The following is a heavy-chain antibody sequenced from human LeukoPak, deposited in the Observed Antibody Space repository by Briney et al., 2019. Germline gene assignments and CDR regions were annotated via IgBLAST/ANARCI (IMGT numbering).Heavy chain of an antibody. D-gene: IGHD3-10*01. V-gene: IGHV3-48*03. CDR2: ISSSGTTV. CDR3: ARSIKGDSDH. J-gene: IGHJ4*02. CDR1: GFTFRSYK. Sequence: GGSLRLSCAASGFTFRSYKMNWVRQAPGKGLDWVSYISSSGTTVYYADSVKGRFTVSRDNAKNSLYLQMNSLRAEDTAVYYCARSIKGDSDHWGQGTLVTVSS.